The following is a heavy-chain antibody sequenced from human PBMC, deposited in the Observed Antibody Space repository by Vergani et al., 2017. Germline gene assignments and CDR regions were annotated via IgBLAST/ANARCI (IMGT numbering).Heavy chain of an antibody. V-gene: IGHV3-30-3*01. CDR2: ISYDGSNK. D-gene: IGHD6-19*01. J-gene: IGHJ1*01. CDR3: ARLAGPLQH. CDR1: GFTFSSYA. Sequence: QVQLVESGGGVVQPGRSLRLSCAASGFTFSSYAMHWVRQAPGKGLEWVAVISYDGSNKYYADSVKGRFTISRDNSKNTLYLQMNSLRAEDTAVYYCARLAGPLQHWGQGTLVTVAS.